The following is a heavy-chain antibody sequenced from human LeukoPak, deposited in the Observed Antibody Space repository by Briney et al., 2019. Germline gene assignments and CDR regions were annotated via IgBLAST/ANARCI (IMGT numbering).Heavy chain of an antibody. CDR3: ARDLSTSCYAYDY. CDR1: GFTFSSYS. CDR2: IKEDGSEK. J-gene: IGHJ4*02. D-gene: IGHD2-2*01. Sequence: GGSLRLSCAASGFTFSSYSMNWVRQAPGKGLEWVANIKEDGSEKQYVDSVKGRFTIPRDNAKNSLYLQMNSLRVDDTAVYYCARDLSTSCYAYDYWGQGTLVTVSS. V-gene: IGHV3-7*01.